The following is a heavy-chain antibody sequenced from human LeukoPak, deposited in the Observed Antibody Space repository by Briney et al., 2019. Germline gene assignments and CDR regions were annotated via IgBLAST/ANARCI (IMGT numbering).Heavy chain of an antibody. V-gene: IGHV4-38-2*01. CDR1: GYSISSGYY. CDR3: ARQAEYCSSTSCYRGGYYFDY. J-gene: IGHJ4*02. CDR2: IYHSGST. D-gene: IGHD2-2*01. Sequence: PSETLSLTCAVSGYSISSGYYWGWIRQPPGKGLEWIGSIYHSGSTYYNPSLKSRVTISVDTSKNQFSLKLRSVTAAGTAVYYCARQAEYCSSTSCYRGGYYFDYWGQGTLVTVSS.